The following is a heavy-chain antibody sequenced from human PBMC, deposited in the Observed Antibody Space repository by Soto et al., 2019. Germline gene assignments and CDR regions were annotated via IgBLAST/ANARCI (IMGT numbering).Heavy chain of an antibody. CDR1: GFSLSNARMG. D-gene: IGHD1-7*01. Sequence: SGPTLVNPTETLTLTCTVSGFSLSNARMGVSWIRQPPGKALEWLAHIFSNDEKSYSTSLKSRLTISKDTSKSRVVLTMTNMDPVDTAIYYCARIIDWNFPWYYYGMDVWGQGTTVTVSS. J-gene: IGHJ6*02. CDR2: IFSNDEK. CDR3: ARIIDWNFPWYYYGMDV. V-gene: IGHV2-26*01.